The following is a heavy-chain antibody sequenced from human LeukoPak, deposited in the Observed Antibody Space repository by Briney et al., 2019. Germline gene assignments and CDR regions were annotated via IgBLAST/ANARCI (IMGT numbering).Heavy chain of an antibody. D-gene: IGHD3-22*01. CDR2: INHSGST. J-gene: IGHJ3*02. CDR3: ARDVYKYDSSGSRAFDI. CDR1: GGSFSGYY. Sequence: PSETLSLTCAVYGGSFSGYYWSWIRQPPGKGLEWIGEINHSGSTNYNPPLKSRVTISVDTSKNQFSLKLSSVTAADTAVYYCARDVYKYDSSGSRAFDIWGQGTMVTVSS. V-gene: IGHV4-34*01.